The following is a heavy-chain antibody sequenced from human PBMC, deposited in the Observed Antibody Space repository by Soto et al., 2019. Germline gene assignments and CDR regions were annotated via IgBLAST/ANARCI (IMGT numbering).Heavy chain of an antibody. V-gene: IGHV3-21*02. CDR2: ISPYDHSF. J-gene: IGHJ4*02. Sequence: EVQLVESGGGLVKPGGSLRLSCAASGFTFTSHNIYWFRQAPGKGLEWVSSISPYDHSFYYADSVKGRFTVSKDNAKSSVFPQMDSLRAEDTAIYYCARELSTIIRAYNWGQGTLVTVSS. D-gene: IGHD3-10*01. CDR3: ARELSTIIRAYN. CDR1: GFTFTSHN.